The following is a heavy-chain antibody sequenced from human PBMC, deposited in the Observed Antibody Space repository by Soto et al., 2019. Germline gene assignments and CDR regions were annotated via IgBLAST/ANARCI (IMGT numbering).Heavy chain of an antibody. D-gene: IGHD3-3*01. Sequence: GGSLRLSCAASGFTFSSYAMSWVRQAPGKGLEWVSAISGSGGSTYYADSVKGRFTISRDNSKNTLYLQMNSLRAEDTAVYYCAKDRAIFGVVEPPTDYYYYYYMDVWGKGTTVTVSS. V-gene: IGHV3-23*01. CDR1: GFTFSSYA. CDR3: AKDRAIFGVVEPPTDYYYYYYMDV. J-gene: IGHJ6*03. CDR2: ISGSGGST.